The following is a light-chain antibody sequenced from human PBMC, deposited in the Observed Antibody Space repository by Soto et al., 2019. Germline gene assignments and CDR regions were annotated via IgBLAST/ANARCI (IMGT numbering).Light chain of an antibody. CDR1: QSVSAY. V-gene: IGKV3-11*01. CDR3: QQRSNWPRT. J-gene: IGKJ1*01. CDR2: DAS. Sequence: EIVLTQSPATLSLSPGERATLSCRASQSVSAYLAWYQQKPGQAPRLLIYDASNRATGIPARFSGSGSGTDFTLTINSLEPEDCAVYYCQQRSNWPRTFGQGTKVQIK.